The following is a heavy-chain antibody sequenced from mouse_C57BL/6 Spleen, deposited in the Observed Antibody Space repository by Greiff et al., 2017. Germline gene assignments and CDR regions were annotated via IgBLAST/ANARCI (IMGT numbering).Heavy chain of an antibody. CDR3: AREDDYAWFAY. D-gene: IGHD2-4*01. V-gene: IGHV5-4*01. CDR1: GFTFSSYA. Sequence: EVHLVEPGGGLVKPGGSLKLSCAASGFTFSSYAMSWVRQTPGKRLEWVATISDGGSYTYYPDNVKGRFTISRDNAKNNLYLQMSHLKSEDTAMYDCAREDDYAWFAYWGQGTLVTVSA. J-gene: IGHJ3*01. CDR2: ISDGGSYT.